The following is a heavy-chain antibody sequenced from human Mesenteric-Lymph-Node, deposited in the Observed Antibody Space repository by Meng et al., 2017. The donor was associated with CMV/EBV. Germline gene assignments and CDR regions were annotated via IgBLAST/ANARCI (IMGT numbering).Heavy chain of an antibody. Sequence: SGFTFSSYAMHWVRQAPGKGLEWVAVISYDGSNKYYADSVKGRFTISRDNSKNTLYLQMNSLRAEDTAVYYCARGMRQVGSYYLDYWGQGTLVTVSS. CDR1: GFTFSSYA. V-gene: IGHV3-30-3*01. CDR3: ARGMRQVGSYYLDY. J-gene: IGHJ4*02. D-gene: IGHD1-26*01. CDR2: ISYDGSNK.